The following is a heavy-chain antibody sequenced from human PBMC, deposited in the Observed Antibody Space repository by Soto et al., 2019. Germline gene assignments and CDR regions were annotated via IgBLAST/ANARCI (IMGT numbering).Heavy chain of an antibody. CDR2: ISSSSTKM. CDR1: GFSFSSYR. Sequence: GGSLRLSCEASGFSFSSYRMNWVRQAPGKGLGGVSFISSSSTKMRYADSVKGRFSISRDNVQSSLFLHMNNLRDEDTAGYYCARDWVYCAGGTCFYGIDVWGQGTTVTVSS. J-gene: IGHJ6*02. D-gene: IGHD2-8*02. CDR3: ARDWVYCAGGTCFYGIDV. V-gene: IGHV3-48*02.